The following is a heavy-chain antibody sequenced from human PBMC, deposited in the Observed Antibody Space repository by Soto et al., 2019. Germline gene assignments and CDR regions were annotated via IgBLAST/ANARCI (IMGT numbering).Heavy chain of an antibody. CDR2: ISGSGGST. V-gene: IGHV3-23*01. J-gene: IGHJ6*02. Sequence: HPGGSLRLSCAASGFTLSSYAMSWVRQAPGKGLEWVSAISGSGGSTYYADSVKGRFTISRDNSKNTLYLKMNSLRAEDTAVYYCAKGGPLTIFGVVTTQDYYYYGMDVWGQGTTVTVSS. D-gene: IGHD3-3*01. CDR1: GFTLSSYA. CDR3: AKGGPLTIFGVVTTQDYYYYGMDV.